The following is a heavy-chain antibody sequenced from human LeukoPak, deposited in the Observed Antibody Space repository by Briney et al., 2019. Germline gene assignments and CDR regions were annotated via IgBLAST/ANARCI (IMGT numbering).Heavy chain of an antibody. Sequence: SETLSLTCIVSGGSISSDSYYWAWARQPPGKGLQWIGSLYYRGDAYYHPSLRSRVAISGDTSLNQFSLKLSSVTAADTAVYFCARHHWGSGWHSWEYWGQGALVTVSS. CDR2: LYYRGDA. CDR3: ARHHWGSGWHSWEY. CDR1: GGSISSDSYY. V-gene: IGHV4-39*01. D-gene: IGHD6-19*01. J-gene: IGHJ4*02.